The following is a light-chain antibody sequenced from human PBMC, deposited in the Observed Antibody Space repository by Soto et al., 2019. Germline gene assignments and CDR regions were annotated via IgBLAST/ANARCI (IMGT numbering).Light chain of an antibody. CDR3: QQSYSTPYT. CDR1: QSISIY. V-gene: IGKV1-39*01. Sequence: DIQMTQSPASLSASVGDRVTITCRASQSISIYLNWYQQKPGKAPKLLIYGASSLQSGVPSRFSGSASGTHFTLIISSLQPEDFATYYCQQSYSTPYTFGQGTNVEIK. J-gene: IGKJ2*01. CDR2: GAS.